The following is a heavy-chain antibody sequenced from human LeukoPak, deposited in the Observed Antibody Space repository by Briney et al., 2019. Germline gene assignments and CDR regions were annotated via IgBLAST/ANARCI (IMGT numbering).Heavy chain of an antibody. J-gene: IGHJ6*02. CDR2: IYTSGST. D-gene: IGHD2-2*02. CDR3: ARDSSAYCSSTSCYTGYYYGMDV. CDR1: GGSISSYY. Sequence: SETLSLTCTVSGGSISSYYWSWIRQLAGKGLEWIGRIYTSGSTNYNPSLKSRVTMSVDTSKNQFSLKLSSVTAADTAVYYCARDSSAYCSSTSCYTGYYYGMDVWGQGTTVTVSS. V-gene: IGHV4-4*07.